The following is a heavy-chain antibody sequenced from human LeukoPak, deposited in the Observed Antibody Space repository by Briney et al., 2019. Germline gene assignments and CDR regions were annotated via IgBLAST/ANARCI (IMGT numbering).Heavy chain of an antibody. Sequence: PSETLSLTCTVSGGSISGFYWSWLRQSPGKGLEWIGFISYSGSTNYNPSLKSRVTISEVMSKNQSSLKLSSVTAADTAVYYCARDLVSSHWFDPWGQGTLVTVSS. CDR2: ISYSGST. D-gene: IGHD2-8*01. CDR1: GGSISGFY. V-gene: IGHV4-59*01. CDR3: ARDLVSSHWFDP. J-gene: IGHJ5*02.